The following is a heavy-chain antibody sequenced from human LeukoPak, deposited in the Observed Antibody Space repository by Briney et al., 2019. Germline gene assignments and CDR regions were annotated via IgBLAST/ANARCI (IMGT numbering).Heavy chain of an antibody. Sequence: GGSLRLSCAASGFTFSTFAMSWVRQAPGKGLEWVSAISGSGGSTHYADSVEGRFTISRDNSKNTLYLQMNSLRAEDTAVCYCANAPITILGYYYGMDVWGQGTTVTVSS. CDR3: ANAPITILGYYYGMDV. V-gene: IGHV3-23*01. J-gene: IGHJ6*02. D-gene: IGHD3-3*01. CDR2: ISGSGGST. CDR1: GFTFSTFA.